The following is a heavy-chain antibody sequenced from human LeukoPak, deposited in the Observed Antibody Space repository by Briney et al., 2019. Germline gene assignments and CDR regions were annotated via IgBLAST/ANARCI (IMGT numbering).Heavy chain of an antibody. V-gene: IGHV4-30-2*01. D-gene: IGHD3-22*01. J-gene: IGHJ4*02. Sequence: SQTLSLTCTVSGGSISSGGYYWSWIWQPPGKGLEWIEYIYHSGSTKYNPSLESRVTISLDTSKNQFSLKVTSVTAADTAVYYCARGRYYESSGYFVYYFDYWGQGTLVTVSS. CDR1: GGSISSGGYY. CDR3: ARGRYYESSGYFVYYFDY. CDR2: IYHSGST.